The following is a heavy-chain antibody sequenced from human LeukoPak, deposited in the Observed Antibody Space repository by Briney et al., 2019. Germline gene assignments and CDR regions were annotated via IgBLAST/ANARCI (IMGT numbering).Heavy chain of an antibody. J-gene: IGHJ4*02. CDR1: GFTVSSNY. Sequence: PGGSLRLSCAASGFTVSSNYMSWVRQAPGKGLEWVSVICSGGSTYYADSVKGRFTISRDNSKNTLYLQMNSLRAEDTAVYYCARVYSSSWYELYFDYWGQGTLVTVSS. CDR2: ICSGGST. V-gene: IGHV3-66*01. CDR3: ARVYSSSWYELYFDY. D-gene: IGHD6-13*01.